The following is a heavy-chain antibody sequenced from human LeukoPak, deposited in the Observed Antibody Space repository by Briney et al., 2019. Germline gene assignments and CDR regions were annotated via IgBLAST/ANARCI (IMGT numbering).Heavy chain of an antibody. CDR3: ARGYCSSTSCSPLGY. D-gene: IGHD2-2*01. CDR1: GGSISSYY. Sequence: SETLSLTCTVSGGSISSYYWSWIRQPPGKGLEWIGYIYYSGSTNYNPSLKSRVTISVDTSKNQFSLKLSSVTAADTAVYYCARGYCSSTSCSPLGYWGQGTLVTVSS. CDR2: IYYSGST. V-gene: IGHV4-59*01. J-gene: IGHJ4*02.